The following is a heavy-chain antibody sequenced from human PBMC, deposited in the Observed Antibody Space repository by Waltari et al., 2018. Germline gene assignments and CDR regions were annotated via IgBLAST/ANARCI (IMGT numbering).Heavy chain of an antibody. CDR3: ARTQGIAVAGFAFDY. CDR1: GGTFSSYP. CDR2: SIPILGIA. D-gene: IGHD6-19*01. J-gene: IGHJ4*02. V-gene: IGHV1-69*02. Sequence: QVQLVQSGAEVKKPGSSVKVSCKASGGTFSSYPISWVRKAPGQGLEWMGRSIPILGIANYAQKFQGRVTITADKSTSTAYMELSSLRSEDKAVYYCARTQGIAVAGFAFDYWGQGTLFTVSS.